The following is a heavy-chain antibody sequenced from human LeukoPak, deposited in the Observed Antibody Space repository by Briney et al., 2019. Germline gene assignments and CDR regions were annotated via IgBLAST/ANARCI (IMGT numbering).Heavy chain of an antibody. CDR3: AKDLGWSPKYYFDY. CDR2: IWYDGSNK. Sequence: GGSLRLSCAASGFTFSSYGMHWVRQAPGKGLEWVAVIWYDGSNKYYADSVKGRFTISRDNSKNTLYLQMNSLRAEDTAVYYCAKDLGWSPKYYFDYWGQGTLVTISS. V-gene: IGHV3-33*06. J-gene: IGHJ4*02. D-gene: IGHD2-15*01. CDR1: GFTFSSYG.